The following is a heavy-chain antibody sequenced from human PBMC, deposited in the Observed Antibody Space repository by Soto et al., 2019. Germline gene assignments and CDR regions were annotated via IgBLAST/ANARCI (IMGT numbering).Heavy chain of an antibody. Sequence: SETLSLTCTVSGGSISSYYWSWIRQPPGKGLEWIGYIYYSGSTNYNPSLKSRVTISVDTSKNQFSLKLSSVTAADTAVYYCARAGISPYSSSSNDFDYWGQGTLVTVSS. D-gene: IGHD6-6*01. V-gene: IGHV4-59*01. J-gene: IGHJ4*02. CDR3: ARAGISPYSSSSNDFDY. CDR2: IYYSGST. CDR1: GGSISSYY.